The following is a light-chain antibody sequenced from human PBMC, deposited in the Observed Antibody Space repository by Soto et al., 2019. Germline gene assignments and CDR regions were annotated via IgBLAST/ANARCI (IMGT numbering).Light chain of an antibody. CDR2: GAS. J-gene: IGKJ1*01. Sequence: ETMSTQSPCTLSLSPGERATLSCRASQSVSSSYLAWYQQKPGQAARLLIYGASSRATGIPGRFSGSKSGTEFTLTISSLQPEDFAVYYCHYYDKWPPGTFGQGTKVDI. CDR3: HYYDKWPPGT. CDR1: QSVSSSY. V-gene: IGKV3-20*01.